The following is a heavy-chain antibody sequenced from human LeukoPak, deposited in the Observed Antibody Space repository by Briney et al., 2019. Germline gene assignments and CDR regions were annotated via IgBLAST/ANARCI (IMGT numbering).Heavy chain of an antibody. CDR3: AKLGEYSSSSWFDY. V-gene: IGHV3-23*01. CDR1: GFTFSSYA. J-gene: IGHJ4*02. D-gene: IGHD6-6*01. CDR2: ISGSGGST. Sequence: GGSLRLSCAASGFTFSSYAMSWVRQAPGKGLEWVSAISGSGGSTYYADSVKGRFTISRDNSKNTMYLQMNSLRAEDTAVYYCAKLGEYSSSSWFDYWGQGTLVTVSS.